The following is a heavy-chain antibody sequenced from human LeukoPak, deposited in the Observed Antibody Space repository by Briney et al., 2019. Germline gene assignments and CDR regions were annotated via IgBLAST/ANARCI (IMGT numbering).Heavy chain of an antibody. CDR2: IKQDGSEK. V-gene: IGHV3-7*03. Sequence: GGSLRLSCVDSGFTFSSYWMSWVRQALGKGLEWVANIKQDGSEKYYVDSVKGRFTISRDNAKNSLYLQINSLRAEDTAVYCGVRAGGGVFDYWGQGTLVTVSS. D-gene: IGHD3-16*01. J-gene: IGHJ4*02. CDR1: GFTFSSYW. CDR3: VRAGGGVFDY.